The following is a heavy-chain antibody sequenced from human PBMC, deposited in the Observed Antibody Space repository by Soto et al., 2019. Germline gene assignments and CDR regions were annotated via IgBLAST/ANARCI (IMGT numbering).Heavy chain of an antibody. D-gene: IGHD3-3*01. V-gene: IGHV3-30-3*01. Sequence: GGSLRLSCAASGFTFSSYAMHWVRQAPGKGLEWVAVISHDGSNKYYADSVKGRFTISRDNSKNTLYLQMNSLRAEDTAVYYCARASGYCDYWGQGTLVTVSS. CDR2: ISHDGSNK. CDR1: GFTFSSYA. J-gene: IGHJ4*02. CDR3: ARASGYCDY.